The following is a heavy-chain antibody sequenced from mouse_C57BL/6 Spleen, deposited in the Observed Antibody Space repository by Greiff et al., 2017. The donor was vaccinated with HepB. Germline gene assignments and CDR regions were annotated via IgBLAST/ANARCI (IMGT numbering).Heavy chain of an antibody. V-gene: IGHV14-3*01. J-gene: IGHJ3*01. Sequence: EVKLLESVAELVRPGASVKLSCTASGFNIKNTYMHWVKQRPEQGLEWIGRIDPANGNTNYAPKFQGKATITADTSSNTAYLQLSSLTSEDPAVYYCASNCDWFAYWGKGTLVTVSA. D-gene: IGHD4-1*01. CDR2: IDPANGNT. CDR1: GFNIKNTY. CDR3: ASNCDWFAY.